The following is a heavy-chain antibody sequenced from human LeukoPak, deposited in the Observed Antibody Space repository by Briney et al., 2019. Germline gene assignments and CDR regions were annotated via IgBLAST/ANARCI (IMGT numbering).Heavy chain of an antibody. Sequence: AAVKDSCKACGYTYRSYGIAWVRQAPGQGLDWMGWISGYNGNTNYAQKLQGRVSMTTDTSTTTAYMELRSLTSDDTALYYCARSSLGTITAGPFDYWGQGTLVTVSS. CDR1: GYTYRSYG. J-gene: IGHJ4*02. V-gene: IGHV1-18*01. CDR2: ISGYNGNT. D-gene: IGHD5-12*01. CDR3: ARSSLGTITAGPFDY.